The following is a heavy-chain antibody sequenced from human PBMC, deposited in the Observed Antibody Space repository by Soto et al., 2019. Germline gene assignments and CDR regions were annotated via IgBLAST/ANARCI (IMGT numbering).Heavy chain of an antibody. D-gene: IGHD2-2*02. Sequence: QVQLEQSGAEMQKPESSVRVSCKASPETFNTYAINWVRQAPGQRPEWLGGIIPLLLKTNYAQNFQGRVTITADGSTSTVYLERINLRSEDTAMYYWAGNPCRSTSCYTTYFDSWGRGTLLAVSS. CDR3: AGNPCRSTSCYTTYFDS. V-gene: IGHV1-69*01. CDR2: IIPLLLKT. J-gene: IGHJ4*02. CDR1: PETFNTYA.